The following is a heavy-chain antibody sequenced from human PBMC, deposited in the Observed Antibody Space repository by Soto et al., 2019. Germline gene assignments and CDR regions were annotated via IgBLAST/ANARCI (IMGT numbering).Heavy chain of an antibody. CDR3: ASNPTYYYDSSSVPPAFDI. CDR1: GGTFSVYA. Sequence: SVKVSCKASGGTFSVYAISCVRQAPGQGLEWMGGIIPIFGTANYAQKFQGRVTITADESTSTAYMELSSLRSEDTAVYYCASNPTYYYDSSSVPPAFDIWGQGTMVTVSS. CDR2: IIPIFGTA. V-gene: IGHV1-69*13. J-gene: IGHJ3*02. D-gene: IGHD3-22*01.